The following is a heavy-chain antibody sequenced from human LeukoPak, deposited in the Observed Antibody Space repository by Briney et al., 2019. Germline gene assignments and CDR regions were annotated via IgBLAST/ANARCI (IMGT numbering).Heavy chain of an antibody. Sequence: RAGGSLRLSCEGSAFIFSGHWMNWVRQPPGKGLEWIGEVYHSGSTNYNPSLMSRVTMSVDKSKNQFSLKLTSVTAADTAVYYCVRDHYEAGVYLSTLVYYGMDVWGRGTTVIVSS. D-gene: IGHD3-22*01. CDR3: VRDHYEAGVYLSTLVYYGMDV. CDR1: AFIFSGHW. J-gene: IGHJ6*02. V-gene: IGHV4-4*02. CDR2: VYHSGST.